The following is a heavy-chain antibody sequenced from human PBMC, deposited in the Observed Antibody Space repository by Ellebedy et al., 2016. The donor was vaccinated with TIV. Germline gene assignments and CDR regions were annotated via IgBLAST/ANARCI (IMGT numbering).Heavy chain of an antibody. V-gene: IGHV3-7*03. CDR1: GFTFSSYW. Sequence: PGGSLRLSCAASGFTFSSYWMSWVRQAPGKGLEWVANIKQDGSKGFYVDSVKGRITISRANAKNSLYLQMNNLRAEDTAVYYCARDTLVGVTDSYFDYWGQGTLVTVSS. CDR3: ARDTLVGVTDSYFDY. CDR2: IKQDGSKG. J-gene: IGHJ4*02. D-gene: IGHD1-26*01.